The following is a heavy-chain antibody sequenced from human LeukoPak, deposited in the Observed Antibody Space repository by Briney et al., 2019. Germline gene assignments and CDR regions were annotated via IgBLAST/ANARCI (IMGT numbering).Heavy chain of an antibody. CDR3: AAHRVAVAGTSAY. V-gene: IGHV3-9*01. D-gene: IGHD6-19*01. CDR2: ISWNSGSI. CDR1: GFTFDDYA. Sequence: PGGSLRLSCAASGFTFDDYAMHWVRQAPGKGLEWVSGISWNSGSIGYADSVKGRFTISRDNAKNSLYLQMNSLRAEDTALYYCAAHRVAVAGTSAYWGQGTLGTVSS. J-gene: IGHJ4*02.